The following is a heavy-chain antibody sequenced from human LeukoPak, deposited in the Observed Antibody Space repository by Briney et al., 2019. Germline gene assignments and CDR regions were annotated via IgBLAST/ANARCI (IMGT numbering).Heavy chain of an antibody. V-gene: IGHV3-30*04. Sequence: GGSLRLSCAASGFTFSSYAMHWVRQAPGKGLEWGAVISYDGSNKYYADSVKGRFTISRDKSKNTLYLQMNSLRAEDTAVYYCAKVGHCSSTNCYAEFRFDYWGQGTLVTVSS. D-gene: IGHD2-2*01. CDR2: ISYDGSNK. CDR3: AKVGHCSSTNCYAEFRFDY. J-gene: IGHJ4*02. CDR1: GFTFSSYA.